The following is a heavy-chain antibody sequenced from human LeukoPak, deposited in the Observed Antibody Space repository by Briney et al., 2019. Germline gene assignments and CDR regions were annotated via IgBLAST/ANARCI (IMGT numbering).Heavy chain of an antibody. CDR1: GDSLSSNSAA. J-gene: IGHJ4*02. CDR2: TYYRSKWYN. V-gene: IGHV6-1*01. Sequence: SQTLSLTCAISGDSLSSNSAAWNWLRQSPSRGLEWLGRTYYRSKWYNDYAVSVKSRITINPDTSKNQFSLHLNSVTPEDTAVYYCAGSLSYFDHWGQGILVTVSS. CDR3: AGSLSYFDH. D-gene: IGHD3-16*01.